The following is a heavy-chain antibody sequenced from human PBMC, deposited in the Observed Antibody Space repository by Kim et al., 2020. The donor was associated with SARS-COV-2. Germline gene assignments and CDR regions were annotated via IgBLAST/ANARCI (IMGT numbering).Heavy chain of an antibody. V-gene: IGHV4-31*02. D-gene: IGHD2-2*01. CDR3: ARGLVVPATPFDY. J-gene: IGHJ4*02. Sequence: YTPSLKSRVTISVDTSKNQFSLKLSSVTAADTAVYYCARGLVVPATPFDYWGQGTLVTVSS.